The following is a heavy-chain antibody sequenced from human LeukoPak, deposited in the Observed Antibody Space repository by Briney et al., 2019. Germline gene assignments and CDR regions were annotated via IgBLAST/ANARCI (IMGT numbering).Heavy chain of an antibody. Sequence: SETLSLTCAVSGVSISSGGYSWSWIRQPPGKGLEWIGYIYHSGSTYYNPSLKSRVTISVDRSKNQFSLKLSSVTAADTAVYYCARTSIAARRANAFDIWGQGTMVTVSS. V-gene: IGHV4-30-2*01. CDR1: GVSISSGGYS. CDR3: ARTSIAARRANAFDI. CDR2: IYHSGST. D-gene: IGHD6-6*01. J-gene: IGHJ3*02.